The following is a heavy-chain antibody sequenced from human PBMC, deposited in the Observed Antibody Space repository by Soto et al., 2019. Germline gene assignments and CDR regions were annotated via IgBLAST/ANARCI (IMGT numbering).Heavy chain of an antibody. CDR2: IYHSGST. CDR1: DGSIRGRGYS. D-gene: IGHD7-27*01. J-gene: IGHJ5*02. V-gene: IGHV4-30-2*01. Sequence: QTKSLPCGVSDGSIRGRGYSWSWIRQPPGKGLEWIGYIYHSGSTYYNPSLKSRVTISVDRSKNQFSLKLRSVTAADTAVYYCARVPGPWGQGTLVTV. CDR3: ARVPGP.